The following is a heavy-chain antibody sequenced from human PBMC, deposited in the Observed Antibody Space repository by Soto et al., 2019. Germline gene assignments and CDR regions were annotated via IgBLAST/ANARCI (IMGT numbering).Heavy chain of an antibody. CDR3: TRGRWELVPFDY. CDR1: GFTFSTYW. Sequence: EVQLVESGGGLVQPGGSLRLSCAASGFTFSTYWMHWVRQAPGKGLVWVSRIKSDSSRIDYADSVKGRFTISRDNAKNTLFLQMNSLRAEDTAVYYCTRGRWELVPFDYWGQGTLVTVSS. CDR2: IKSDSSRI. D-gene: IGHD1-26*01. J-gene: IGHJ4*02. V-gene: IGHV3-74*01.